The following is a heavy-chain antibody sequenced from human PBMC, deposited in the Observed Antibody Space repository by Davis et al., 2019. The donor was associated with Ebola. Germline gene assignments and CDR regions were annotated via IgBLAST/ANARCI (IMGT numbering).Heavy chain of an antibody. J-gene: IGHJ4*02. Sequence: GESLKISCAASGFTVSGNYMSWVRQAPGKGLEWVSSIFSGGKIFYADSVKGRFSIYRDTSKNMLYLQMSSLRVEDKGVYYCADVETGSAYWGQGTLVTVSS. CDR3: ADVETGSAY. V-gene: IGHV3-66*01. CDR2: IFSGGKI. CDR1: GFTVSGNY. D-gene: IGHD1-1*01.